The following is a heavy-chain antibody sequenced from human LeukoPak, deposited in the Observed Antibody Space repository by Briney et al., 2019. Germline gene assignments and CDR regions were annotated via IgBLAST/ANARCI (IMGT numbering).Heavy chain of an antibody. J-gene: IGHJ4*02. CDR3: ARAPYDYVWGSYRRTYDY. D-gene: IGHD3-16*02. CDR1: GGSFSGYY. CDR2: INHSGST. V-gene: IGHV4-34*01. Sequence: SETLSLTCAVYGGSFSGYYWSWIRQPPGKGLEWIGEINHSGSTNYNPSLKSRATISVDTSKNQFSLKLSSVTAADTAVYYCARAPYDYVWGSYRRTYDYWGQGTLVTVSS.